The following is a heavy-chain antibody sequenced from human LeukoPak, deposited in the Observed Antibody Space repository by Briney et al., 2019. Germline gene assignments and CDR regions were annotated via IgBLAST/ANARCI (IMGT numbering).Heavy chain of an antibody. V-gene: IGHV3-23*01. CDR1: GFTFSSYA. CDR3: AKARTNYYYYYGMDV. Sequence: GGSLRLPCAASGFTFSSYAMSWVRQAPGKGLEWVSAISGSGGSTYYADSVKGRFTISRDNSKNTLYLQMNSLRAEDTAVYYCAKARTNYYYYYGMDVWGKGTTVTVSS. J-gene: IGHJ6*04. CDR2: ISGSGGST.